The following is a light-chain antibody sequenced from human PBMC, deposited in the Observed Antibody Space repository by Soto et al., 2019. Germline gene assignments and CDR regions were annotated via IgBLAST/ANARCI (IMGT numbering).Light chain of an antibody. CDR1: QSVSSNY. CDR3: HQYYNPIT. Sequence: EIVLTQSPDTVSLSPGETATLSCRASQSVSSNYLAWYQQKPGQAPRLLIYGASSSATGIPYRFSGSGSGTDFTLTISRLEPEDFAVFYCHQYYNPITFGQGTRLE. J-gene: IGKJ5*01. CDR2: GAS. V-gene: IGKV3-20*01.